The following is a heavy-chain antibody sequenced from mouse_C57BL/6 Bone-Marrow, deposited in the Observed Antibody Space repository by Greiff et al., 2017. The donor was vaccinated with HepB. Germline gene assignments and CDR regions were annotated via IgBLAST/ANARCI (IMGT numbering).Heavy chain of an antibody. CDR1: GFTFSDYY. V-gene: IGHV5-16*01. CDR2: INYDGSST. D-gene: IGHD3-3*01. CDR3: AREGGWDYFDY. J-gene: IGHJ2*01. Sequence: KLVESEGGLVQPGSSMKLSCTASGFTFSDYYMAWVRQVPEKGLEWVANINYDGSSTYYLDSLKSRFIISRDNAKNILYLQMSSLKSEDTATYYCAREGGWDYFDYWGQGTTLTVSS.